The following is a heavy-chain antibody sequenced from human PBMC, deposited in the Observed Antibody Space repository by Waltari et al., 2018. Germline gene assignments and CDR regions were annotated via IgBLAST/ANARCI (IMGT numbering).Heavy chain of an antibody. CDR1: GYTFNAYA. CDR2: INAYNGDT. J-gene: IGHJ4*02. Sequence: QVQLVQSGAEVKQPGASVKVSCKASGYTFNAYALSWVRQAPGQGLEWMGWINAYNGDTNYAQKFQGIVTMTTDTSTNTAYMELKNLRSDDTVVYYCAREYNYFDFWGQGSLVTVSS. D-gene: IGHD1-20*01. CDR3: AREYNYFDF. V-gene: IGHV1-18*01.